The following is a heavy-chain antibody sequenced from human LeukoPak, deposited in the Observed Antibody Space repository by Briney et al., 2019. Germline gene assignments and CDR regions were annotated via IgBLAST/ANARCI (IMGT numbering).Heavy chain of an antibody. CDR3: ARFGGYCSGGSCYYYFDY. D-gene: IGHD2-15*01. Sequence: GGSLRLSCAASGFTFSSYWMSWVRQAPGKGLEWVANIKQDGSEKYYVDSVKGRFTISRDNAKNSLYLQMNSLRAEDTAVYYCARFGGYCSGGSCYYYFDYWGQGTLVTVSS. CDR2: IKQDGSEK. CDR1: GFTFSSYW. V-gene: IGHV3-7*01. J-gene: IGHJ4*02.